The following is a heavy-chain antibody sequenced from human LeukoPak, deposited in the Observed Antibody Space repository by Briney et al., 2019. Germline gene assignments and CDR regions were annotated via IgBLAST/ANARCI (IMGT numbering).Heavy chain of an antibody. CDR1: GFTSSAYD. V-gene: IGHV3-13*04. CDR2: SGTVGDT. CDR3: VRAAMPYIINGRRFDY. Sequence: GGSLRLSCAASGFTSSAYDMHWVRHITGGGLEWVSTSGTVGDTFYSDSVKGRFTISRENAKNSVHLQMNSLRVEDSAIYYCVRAAMPYIINGRRFDYWGQGTLVTVSS. J-gene: IGHJ4*02. D-gene: IGHD2-2*01.